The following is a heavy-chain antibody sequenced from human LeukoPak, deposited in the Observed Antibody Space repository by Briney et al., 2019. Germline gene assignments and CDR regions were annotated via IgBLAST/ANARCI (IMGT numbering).Heavy chain of an antibody. J-gene: IGHJ4*02. CDR3: ARTYYDFWSGYYSHEGNPFDY. Sequence: PGGSLRLSCAASGFTFSDYYMTWIRQAPGKGLECISSISDSGATINYADSLKGRFTISRDNSKNSLYLQLTSLTVDDTAVYYCARTYYDFWSGYYSHEGNPFDYWGQGTLVTVSS. CDR1: GFTFSDYY. CDR2: ISDSGATI. D-gene: IGHD3-3*01. V-gene: IGHV3-11*04.